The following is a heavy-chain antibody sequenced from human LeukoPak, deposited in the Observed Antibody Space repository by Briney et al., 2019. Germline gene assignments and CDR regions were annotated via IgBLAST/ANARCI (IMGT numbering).Heavy chain of an antibody. Sequence: GGSLRLSCAASGFSFSTYTMNWVRQAPGKGLEWVSAINGRGDSTFYADSVKGQFTISRDNSKSTVYLQMNSLRPEDMAVFYCAKVGLNCGGDCNTYYIDYWGQGTLVTVSS. CDR2: INGRGDST. CDR1: GFSFSTYT. D-gene: IGHD2-21*02. V-gene: IGHV3-23*01. J-gene: IGHJ4*02. CDR3: AKVGLNCGGDCNTYYIDY.